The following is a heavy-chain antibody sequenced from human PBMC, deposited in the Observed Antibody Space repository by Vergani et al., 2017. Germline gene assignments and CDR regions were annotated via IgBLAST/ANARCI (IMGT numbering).Heavy chain of an antibody. V-gene: IGHV3-9*01. J-gene: IGHJ4*02. Sequence: EVQLLESGGGLVQPGGSLRLSCAASGFTFSSYAMSWVRQAPGKGLEWVSGISWNSGSIGYADSVKGRFTISRDNAKNSLYLQMNSLRAEDTALYYCAKVGGATPDYWGQGTLVTVSS. CDR3: AKVGGATPDY. CDR1: GFTFSSYA. CDR2: ISWNSGSI. D-gene: IGHD1-26*01.